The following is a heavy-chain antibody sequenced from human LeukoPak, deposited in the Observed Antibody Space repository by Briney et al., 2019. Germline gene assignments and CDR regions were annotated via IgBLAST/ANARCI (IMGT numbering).Heavy chain of an antibody. Sequence: GGSLRLSCAASGITFRNYAMSWVRQAPGKGLEWVSGISDSVSSTYYADSVKGRFTISRDNSKNTLYLQMSSLRAEDTAVYYCAKHYYSSGSYYNVDYWGQGTLVTVSS. J-gene: IGHJ4*02. CDR2: ISDSVSST. CDR3: AKHYYSSGSYYNVDY. V-gene: IGHV3-23*01. D-gene: IGHD3-10*01. CDR1: GITFRNYA.